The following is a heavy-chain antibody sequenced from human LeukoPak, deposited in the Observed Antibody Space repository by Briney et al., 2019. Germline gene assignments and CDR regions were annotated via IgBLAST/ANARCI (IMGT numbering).Heavy chain of an antibody. Sequence: SETLSLTCAVYVGSFSGYYWSWIRQPPGKGLEWIGEINHSGSTNYNPSLKSRATISVDTSKNQFSLKLSSVTAADTAVYYCARAHDYGNVFDIWGQGTMVTVSS. CDR2: INHSGST. CDR3: ARAHDYGNVFDI. J-gene: IGHJ3*02. D-gene: IGHD4-17*01. V-gene: IGHV4-34*01. CDR1: VGSFSGYY.